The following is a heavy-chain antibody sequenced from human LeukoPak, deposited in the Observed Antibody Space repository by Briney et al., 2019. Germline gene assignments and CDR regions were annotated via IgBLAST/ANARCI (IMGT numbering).Heavy chain of an antibody. V-gene: IGHV1-18*01. CDR2: ISAYNGDT. D-gene: IGHD6-6*01. Sequence: ASVKVSCKASAYNFISYGISWVRLVPGQGLEWMGWISAYNGDTNYAQSFQGRVTMTTDTSTSTAYMELRSLKSDDTAVYYCARSAFNTSSENYFDFWGRGTLVTVSS. CDR3: ARSAFNTSSENYFDF. CDR1: AYNFISYG. J-gene: IGHJ4*02.